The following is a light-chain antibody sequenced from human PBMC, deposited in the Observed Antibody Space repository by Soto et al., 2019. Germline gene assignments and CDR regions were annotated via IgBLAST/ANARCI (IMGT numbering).Light chain of an antibody. J-gene: IGKJ1*01. CDR3: QHSNSYSEA. CDR2: KAS. V-gene: IGKV1-5*03. Sequence: DIQMTQSPSTLSGSLGASVTITCRASQTISSWLAWYQQKPGKAPKLLIYKASTLKSGVPSRFSGSGSGTEFTLTISSLQPDDLATYYCQHSNSYSEALGKGTKVEI. CDR1: QTISSW.